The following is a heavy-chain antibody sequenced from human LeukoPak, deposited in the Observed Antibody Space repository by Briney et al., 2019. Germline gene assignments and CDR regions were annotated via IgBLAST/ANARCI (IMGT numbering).Heavy chain of an antibody. J-gene: IGHJ4*02. D-gene: IGHD6-13*01. CDR2: FSSGSSYI. CDR1: GFTLSSYS. Sequence: GGSLRLSCAASGFTLSSYSMNWVRQAPGKGLEWVSSFSSGSSYIYYADSVKGRFTISRDNAKNSLYLQMNSLRAEDTAVYYCARDPTVAAAWWGQGTLVTVSS. CDR3: ARDPTVAAAW. V-gene: IGHV3-21*01.